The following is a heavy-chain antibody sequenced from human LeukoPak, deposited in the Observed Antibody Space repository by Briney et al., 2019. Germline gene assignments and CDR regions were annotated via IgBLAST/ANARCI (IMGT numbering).Heavy chain of an antibody. D-gene: IGHD2-15*01. CDR2: ISGSGGST. CDR3: AKSPAGYCSGGSCYFDY. Sequence: GGSLRLSCAASGFTFSSYAMSWVRQAPGKGLEWVSAISGSGGSTYYADSVKGRFTISRDNSKNTLYLQKNSLRAEDTAVYYCAKSPAGYCSGGSCYFDYWGQGTLVTVSS. CDR1: GFTFSSYA. V-gene: IGHV3-23*01. J-gene: IGHJ4*02.